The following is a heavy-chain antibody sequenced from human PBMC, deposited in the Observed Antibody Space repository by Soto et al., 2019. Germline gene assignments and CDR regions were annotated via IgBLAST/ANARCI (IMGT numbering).Heavy chain of an antibody. D-gene: IGHD6-6*01. Sequence: PSETLCITCVFYGDSISRGGYSWTWIRQPPGKALEWIGNIYDSGSTSYNPSLKSRVTISVDTSKNQFSLRLTSVTAADTAVYFCARGSSSYYDYGMDVWGQGTTVTVSS. J-gene: IGHJ6*01. CDR2: IYDSGST. CDR3: ARGSSSYYDYGMDV. CDR1: GDSISRGGYS. V-gene: IGHV4-30-2*01.